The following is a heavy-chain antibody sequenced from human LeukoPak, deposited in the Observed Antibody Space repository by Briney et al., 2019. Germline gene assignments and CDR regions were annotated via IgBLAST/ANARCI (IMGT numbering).Heavy chain of an antibody. CDR3: ARWGESGDSVVHAFDI. CDR2: GHHSGTT. J-gene: IGHJ3*02. V-gene: IGHV4-59*01. Sequence: SETLSLTCTVSGASITSYYWNWMRQSPGKGLEWIGYGHHSGTTNYNPSLESRGTIPVDTSKNRFSLKLSSVSAADTAVYYCARWGESGDSVVHAFDIWGRGTIVTVSS. D-gene: IGHD2-21*02. CDR1: GASITSYY.